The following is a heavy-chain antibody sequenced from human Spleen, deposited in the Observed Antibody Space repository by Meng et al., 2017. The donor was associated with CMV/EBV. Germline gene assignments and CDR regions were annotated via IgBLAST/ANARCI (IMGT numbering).Heavy chain of an antibody. CDR2: ISSSSSTI. CDR1: GFTFSDYY. Sequence: GESLKISCAASGFTFSDYYMSWIRQAPGKGLEWVSYISSSSSTIYYADSVKGRFTISRDNAKNSLYLQMNSLRAEDTAVYYCARSGYPMANDYWGQGTLVTVSS. CDR3: ARSGYPMANDY. D-gene: IGHD3-3*01. J-gene: IGHJ4*02. V-gene: IGHV3-11*04.